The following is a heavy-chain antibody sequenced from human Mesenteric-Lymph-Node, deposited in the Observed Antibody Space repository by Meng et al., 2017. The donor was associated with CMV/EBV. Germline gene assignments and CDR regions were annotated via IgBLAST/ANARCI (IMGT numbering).Heavy chain of an antibody. J-gene: IGHJ6*02. CDR2: VFYTGST. Sequence: GSLRLSCTVSGASMTSYYWTWIRQPPGKALEWIGYVFYTGSTSYSPSLKSRVAISVDTSKNQFSLKLISVTAADTAVYYCARDNDYTNFGYGMDVWGQGTTVTVSS. CDR3: ARDNDYTNFGYGMDV. D-gene: IGHD4-11*01. V-gene: IGHV4-59*01. CDR1: GASMTSYY.